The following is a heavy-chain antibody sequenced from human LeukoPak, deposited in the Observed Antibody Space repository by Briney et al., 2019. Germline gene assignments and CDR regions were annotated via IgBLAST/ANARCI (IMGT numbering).Heavy chain of an antibody. CDR3: ARRGYGSGSFNRYYFDY. CDR1: GGSISSYY. D-gene: IGHD3-10*01. J-gene: IGHJ4*02. Sequence: PSETLSLTCTVSGGSISSYYWSWIRQPPGKGLEWIGDIYYSGSTNYNPSLKSRVTISVDTSKNQFSLKLSSVTAADTAVYYCARRGYGSGSFNRYYFDYWGRGNLVTVPS. CDR2: IYYSGST. V-gene: IGHV4-59*08.